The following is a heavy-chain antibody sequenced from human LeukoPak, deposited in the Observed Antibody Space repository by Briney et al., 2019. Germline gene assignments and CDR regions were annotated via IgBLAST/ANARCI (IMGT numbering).Heavy chain of an antibody. CDR2: ISYDGSNK. CDR1: GFTFSSYA. Sequence: PGGSLRLSCAASGFTFSSYAMHWVRQAPGKGLEWVAVISYDGSNKYYADSVKGRFTISRDNSKNTLYLQMNSLRAEGTAVYYCARTQLELRPHYYYYYGMDVWGQGTTVTVSS. D-gene: IGHD1-7*01. J-gene: IGHJ6*02. CDR3: ARTQLELRPHYYYYYGMDV. V-gene: IGHV3-30*04.